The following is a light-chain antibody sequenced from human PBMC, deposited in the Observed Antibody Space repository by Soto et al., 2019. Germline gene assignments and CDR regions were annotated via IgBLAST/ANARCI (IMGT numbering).Light chain of an antibody. CDR3: QQRNNWPPT. J-gene: IGKJ2*01. CDR2: DAS. V-gene: IGKV3-11*01. Sequence: EIVLPQSPATLSLSPGERATLFCRASQSIGTYLAWYQQKSGQAPRLLIYDASNKASGIPARFSGGGAVTDLTLTVSSLEPEDFAIYYCQQRNNWPPTFRQGTKLEI. CDR1: QSIGTY.